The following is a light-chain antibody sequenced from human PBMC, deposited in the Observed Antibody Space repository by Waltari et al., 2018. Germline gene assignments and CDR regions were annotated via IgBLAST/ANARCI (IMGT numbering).Light chain of an antibody. J-gene: IGKJ2*01. CDR1: QGISTW. CDR3: QQGNSFPRA. CDR2: DTS. V-gene: IGKV1-12*01. Sequence: DIQMTQSPSSVSASVGDRVSITCRASQGISTWLAWYQQKPGQAPQLLIYDTSTLQTGFSSRFSGSGSGTEFTLSISNLQPEDFAIYYCQQGNSFPRAFGQGTKLEIK.